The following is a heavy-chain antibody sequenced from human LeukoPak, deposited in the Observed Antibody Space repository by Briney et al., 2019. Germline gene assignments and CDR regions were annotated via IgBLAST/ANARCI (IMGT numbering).Heavy chain of an antibody. V-gene: IGHV3-30*18. J-gene: IGHJ4*02. CDR1: GYTFSIFG. Sequence: GGSLRLSCAASGYTFSIFGIHWARQAPGKGLGWVAAISPDGNKEYYTESVKGRFTVSRDNSNNMIYLQMNSLRGEDSAVYYCAKVNNYDDYWGQGTLVTVSS. CDR2: ISPDGNKE. CDR3: AKVNNYDDY. D-gene: IGHD1/OR15-1a*01.